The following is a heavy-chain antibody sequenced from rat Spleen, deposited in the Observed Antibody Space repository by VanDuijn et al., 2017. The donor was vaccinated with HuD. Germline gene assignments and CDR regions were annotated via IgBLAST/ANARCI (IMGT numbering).Heavy chain of an antibody. J-gene: IGHJ1*01. CDR2: ISYSGST. V-gene: IGHV3-1*01. CDR3: ARYPHSSYIHWYFDF. Sequence: EVQLQESGPGLVKPSQSLSLTCSVTVYSITSSYRWSWIRKFPGNKMEWIGHISYSGSTSYNPSLKSRISITRDTSKNQFFLQLNSVTTEDTATYYCARYPHSSYIHWYFDFWGPGTMVTVSS. CDR1: VYSITSSY. D-gene: IGHD1-2*01.